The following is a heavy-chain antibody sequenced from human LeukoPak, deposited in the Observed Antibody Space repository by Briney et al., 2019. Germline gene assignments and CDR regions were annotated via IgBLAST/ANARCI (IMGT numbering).Heavy chain of an antibody. V-gene: IGHV4-59*01. CDR1: GGSISSYY. D-gene: IGHD3-22*01. CDR3: ARDVGTYYYDSSGYLYFDY. Sequence: SETLSLTCTVSGGSISSYYWSWIRQPPGKGLEWIGYIYYSGSTNYNPSLKSRVTISVDTSKNQFSLKLSSVTAADTAVYYCARDVGTYYYDSSGYLYFDYWGQGTLVTVSS. J-gene: IGHJ4*02. CDR2: IYYSGST.